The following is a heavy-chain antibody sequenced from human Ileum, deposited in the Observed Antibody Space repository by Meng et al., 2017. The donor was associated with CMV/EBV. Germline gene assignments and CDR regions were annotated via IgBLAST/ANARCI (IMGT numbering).Heavy chain of an antibody. CDR2: INPNSGGT. Sequence: ASVKVSCKASGYTFTSYDINWVRQATGQGLEWMGWINPNSGGTNYAQKFQGRVTMTRDTSISTAYMELSRLRSDDTAVYYCARYYCSSTSCSFDYWGQGTLVTVSS. D-gene: IGHD2-2*01. J-gene: IGHJ4*02. CDR3: ARYYCSSTSCSFDY. V-gene: IGHV1-2*02. CDR1: GYTFTSYD.